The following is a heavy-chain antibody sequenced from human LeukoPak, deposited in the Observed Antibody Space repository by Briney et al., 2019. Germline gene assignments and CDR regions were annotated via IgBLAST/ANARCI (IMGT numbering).Heavy chain of an antibody. V-gene: IGHV3-21*01. J-gene: IGHJ4*02. CDR1: GFTFSSYA. Sequence: PGGSLRLSCAASGFTFSSYAMSWVRQAPGKGLEWVSSISSSSSYIYYADSVKGRFTISRDNAKNSLYLQMNSLRAEDTAVYYCARDRTPQLERPDYWGQGTLVTVSS. D-gene: IGHD1-1*01. CDR3: ARDRTPQLERPDY. CDR2: ISSSSSYI.